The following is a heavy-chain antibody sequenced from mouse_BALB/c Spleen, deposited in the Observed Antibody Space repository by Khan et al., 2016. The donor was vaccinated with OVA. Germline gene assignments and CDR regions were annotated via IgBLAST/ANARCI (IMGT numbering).Heavy chain of an antibody. Sequence: VQLKQSGPELVRPGASVKISCKASGYSFTGYFMNWVMQSHGKSIEWIGRINPHIGETFYNQRFKDKATLTVDESTSTAYMQFRSLASEDSAVFCGARIYHCDIDYWGQGTTLTVAS. D-gene: IGHD2-13*01. V-gene: IGHV1-20*02. CDR3: ARIYHCDIDY. J-gene: IGHJ2*01. CDR2: INPHIGET. CDR1: GYSFTGYF.